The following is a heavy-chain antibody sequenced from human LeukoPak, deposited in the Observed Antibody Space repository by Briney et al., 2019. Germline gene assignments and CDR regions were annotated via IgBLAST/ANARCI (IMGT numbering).Heavy chain of an antibody. CDR1: GFTVSSNY. V-gene: IGHV3-66*02. Sequence: GGSLRLSCAASGFTVSSNYMSWVRQAPGKGLEWVSVIYSGGSTYYAESVQRQFTISRDNSKNTLYLQMNSLRAEDTAVYYCARRNSGYDYYYYYYMDVWGKGTTVTVSS. CDR3: ARRNSGYDYYYYYYMDV. CDR2: IYSGGST. J-gene: IGHJ6*03. D-gene: IGHD5-12*01.